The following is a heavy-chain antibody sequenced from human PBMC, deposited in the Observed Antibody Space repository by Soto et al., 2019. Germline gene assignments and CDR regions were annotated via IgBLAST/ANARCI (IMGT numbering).Heavy chain of an antibody. J-gene: IGHJ4*02. CDR1: GYTFTSYA. CDR2: VNAGNGNT. V-gene: IGHV1-3*01. Sequence: ASVKVSCKASGYTFTSYARHWVRQSPGQSLEWMGWVNAGNGNTKYSQKFQGRVTITRDTSASTAYMELSSLRSEDTAVYYCARSIVVVTALDYWGQGTLVTVSS. CDR3: ARSIVVVTALDY. D-gene: IGHD2-21*02.